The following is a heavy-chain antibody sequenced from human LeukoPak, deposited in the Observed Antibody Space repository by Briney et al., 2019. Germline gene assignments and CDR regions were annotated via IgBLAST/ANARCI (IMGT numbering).Heavy chain of an antibody. CDR3: ARDYDRSSWSYNWFDP. Sequence: GASVKVSCKASGYTFTGYYMHWVRQAPGQGLEWMGWINPNSGGTNYAQKFQGRVTMTRDTSISTAYMELSRLRSDDTAVYYCARDYDRSSWSYNWFDPWGQGTLVTVSS. J-gene: IGHJ5*02. CDR1: GYTFTGYY. D-gene: IGHD6-13*01. V-gene: IGHV1-2*02. CDR2: INPNSGGT.